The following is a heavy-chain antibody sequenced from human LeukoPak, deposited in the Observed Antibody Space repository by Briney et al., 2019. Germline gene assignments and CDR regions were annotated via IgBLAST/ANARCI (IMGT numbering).Heavy chain of an antibody. CDR3: ASPRITMVRGVIITNAFDY. J-gene: IGHJ4*02. D-gene: IGHD3-10*01. CDR1: GGTFSNYA. Sequence: KVSCKASGGTFSNYAISWVRQAPGQGLEWMGGIISSSSTTNYAQKFQGRVTITTDESTSTAYMELSSLRSEDTAVYYCASPRITMVRGVIITNAFDYWGQGTLATLPS. V-gene: IGHV1-69*05. CDR2: IISSSSTT.